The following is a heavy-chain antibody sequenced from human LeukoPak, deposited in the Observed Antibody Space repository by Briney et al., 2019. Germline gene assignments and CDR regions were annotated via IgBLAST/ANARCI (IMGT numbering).Heavy chain of an antibody. Sequence: GRSLRLSCAASGFTFSSYGMHWVRQAPGKGLEWVAVISYDGSNKYYADSVKGRFTISRDNSKNTLYLQMNSLRAEDTAVYYCAKDIAVAGTRYFDYWGQGTLVTVSS. V-gene: IGHV3-30*18. CDR1: GFTFSSYG. J-gene: IGHJ4*02. CDR2: ISYDGSNK. CDR3: AKDIAVAGTRYFDY. D-gene: IGHD6-19*01.